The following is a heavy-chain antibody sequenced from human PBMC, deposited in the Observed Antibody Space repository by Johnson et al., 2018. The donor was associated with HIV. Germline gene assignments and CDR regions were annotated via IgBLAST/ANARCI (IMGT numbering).Heavy chain of an antibody. V-gene: IGHV3-30*19. Sequence: QVQLVESGGGVVQPGRSLRLSCAASGFTFSSYGMHWVRQAPGKGLEWVAVISYDGSNKYYADSVKGRFTISRDNSKNTLYLQMNSLRAEYMAVYYCARGWELLTPAFDIWGQGTMVTVSS. D-gene: IGHD1-26*01. CDR3: ARGWELLTPAFDI. CDR1: GFTFSSYG. CDR2: ISYDGSNK. J-gene: IGHJ3*02.